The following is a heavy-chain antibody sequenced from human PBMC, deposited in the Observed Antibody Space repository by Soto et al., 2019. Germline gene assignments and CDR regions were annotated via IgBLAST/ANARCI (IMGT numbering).Heavy chain of an antibody. CDR2: IDYSSDTI. CDR1: GVTFGTHS. V-gene: IGHV3-48*02. CDR3: ARLYYDYV. J-gene: IGHJ6*02. D-gene: IGHD3-3*01. Sequence: GGFLRLSCVSSGVTFGTHSMIWVRQAPEKGLEWIAYIDYSSDTISYADSVKGRFTISRDNAKNSLYLHLNSLRDEDTAVYYCARLYYDYVWGQGTTVTVSS.